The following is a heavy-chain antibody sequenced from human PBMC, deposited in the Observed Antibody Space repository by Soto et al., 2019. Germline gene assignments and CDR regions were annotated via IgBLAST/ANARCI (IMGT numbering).Heavy chain of an antibody. CDR3: TTDRWGWFGELLPYYFDD. CDR2: IKSKTDGGTT. V-gene: IGHV3-15*01. CDR1: GFTFSNAW. J-gene: IGHJ4*02. D-gene: IGHD3-10*01. Sequence: EVQLVESGGGLVKPGGSLRLSCAASGFTFSNAWMSWVRQAPGKGLEWVGRIKSKTDGGTTDYAAHVRGRFTISRDDSKNTLYLQMNSLKNEDTAVYYCTTDRWGWFGELLPYYFDDWGQGTLVTVSS.